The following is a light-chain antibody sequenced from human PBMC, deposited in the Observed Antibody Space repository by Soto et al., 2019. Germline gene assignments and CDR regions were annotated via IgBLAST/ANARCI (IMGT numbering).Light chain of an antibody. CDR2: GAS. V-gene: IGKV3-15*01. J-gene: IGKJ4*01. CDR3: QQYNNWPPVT. CDR1: QSVSSN. Sequence: EIVMTQSPATLSVSPGERATLSCRASQSVSSNLAWYQQKPGQAPRLLIYGASTRATGIPARFSGSASGTEFKLTISSLQSEDFAVYYCQQYNNWPPVTFGGGTKVEIK.